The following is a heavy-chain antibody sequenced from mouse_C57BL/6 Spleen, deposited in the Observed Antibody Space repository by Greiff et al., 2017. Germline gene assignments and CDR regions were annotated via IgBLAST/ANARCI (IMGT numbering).Heavy chain of an antibody. CDR1: GYTFTSYW. V-gene: IGHV1-53*01. J-gene: IGHJ2*01. CDR2: INPSNGGT. D-gene: IGHD1-1*01. Sequence: QVQLQQPGTELVKPGSSVKLSCKASGYTFTSYWMHWVKQRPGQGLEWIGSINPSNGGTNYNTKFKSQATLTVDKSSRTAYMQLSSLTSEDSSVYECAPGHYGSSYDYFDYWGQGTTRTVSS. CDR3: APGHYGSSYDYFDY.